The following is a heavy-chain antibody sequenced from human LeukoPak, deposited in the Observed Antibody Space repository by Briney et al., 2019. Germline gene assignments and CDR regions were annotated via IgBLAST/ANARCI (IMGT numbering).Heavy chain of an antibody. CDR2: MNPNSGNT. V-gene: IGHV1-8*01. D-gene: IGHD3-22*01. CDR3: ARESYDSEKDCGLDP. CDR1: GYTFTSYD. Sequence: ASVKVSCKASGYTFTSYDINWVRQATGQGLEWMGWMNPNSGNTGYAQKFQGRVTMTRNTSISTAYMELSSLRSEDTAVYHCARESYDSEKDCGLDPWGQGTLVTVSS. J-gene: IGHJ5*02.